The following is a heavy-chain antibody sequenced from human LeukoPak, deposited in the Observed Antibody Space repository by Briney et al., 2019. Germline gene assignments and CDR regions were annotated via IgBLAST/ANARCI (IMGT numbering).Heavy chain of an antibody. CDR1: GVANSTTNW. Sequence: SETLSLTCGVSGVANSTTNWWTWVRQPPGEGLEWIGEVHLSGRTHYNPSLESRVTMSVDMSENHISLRLTSVTAADTGVYYCAREGGPYRPLDYSGQGTLVTVSS. CDR3: AREGGPYRPLDY. J-gene: IGHJ4*02. V-gene: IGHV4-4*02. CDR2: VHLSGRT.